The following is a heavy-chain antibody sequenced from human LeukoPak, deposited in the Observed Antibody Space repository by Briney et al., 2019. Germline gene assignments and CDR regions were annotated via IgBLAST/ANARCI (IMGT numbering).Heavy chain of an antibody. CDR2: INHSGST. J-gene: IGHJ4*02. CDR3: ARGEVCSGGSCYRSRKPYDY. V-gene: IGHV4-34*01. CDR1: GGSFSGYY. Sequence: PSETLSLTCAVYGGSFSGYYWSWIRQPPGKGLEWIGEINHSGSTNYNPSLKSRVTISVDSSKNQFSLKLSSVTAADTAVYYCARGEVCSGGSCYRSRKPYDYWGQGTLVTVSS. D-gene: IGHD2-15*01.